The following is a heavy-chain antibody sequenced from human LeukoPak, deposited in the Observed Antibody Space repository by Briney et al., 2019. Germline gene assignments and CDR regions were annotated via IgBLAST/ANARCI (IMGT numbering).Heavy chain of an antibody. Sequence: GGSLRLSCAASGFTFSSYAMSWVRQAPGKGLEWVSAISGSGGSTYYADSVKGRLTISRDNSKNTLYLQMNSLRAEDTAVYYCAKVADYYDSRELDYWGQGTLVTVSS. V-gene: IGHV3-23*01. D-gene: IGHD3-22*01. CDR3: AKVADYYDSRELDY. CDR2: ISGSGGST. CDR1: GFTFSSYA. J-gene: IGHJ4*02.